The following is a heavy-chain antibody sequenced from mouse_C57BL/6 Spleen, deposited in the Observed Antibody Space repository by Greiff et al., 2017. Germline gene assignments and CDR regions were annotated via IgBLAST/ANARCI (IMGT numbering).Heavy chain of an antibody. Sequence: VKLMESGPGLVAPSQSLSITCTVSGFSLISSGVHWVRQPPGKGLEWLVVIWSDGSTTYNSALKSRLSNSKDNSKSQVFLKMNSLQTDDTAMYYCARQMDDYDGLYAMDYWGQGTSVTVSS. CDR1: GFSLISSG. CDR2: IWSDGST. CDR3: ARQMDDYDGLYAMDY. J-gene: IGHJ4*01. D-gene: IGHD2-4*01. V-gene: IGHV2-6-1*01.